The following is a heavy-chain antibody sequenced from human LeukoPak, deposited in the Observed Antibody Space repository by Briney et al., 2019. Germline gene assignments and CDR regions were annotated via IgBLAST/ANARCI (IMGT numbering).Heavy chain of an antibody. Sequence: GGSLRLSCAASGFTFSSYGMHWVRQSPGKGLEWVAVISYDGSNKYYADSVKGRFTISRDNSKNTLYLQMNSLRAEDTAVYYCAKSRLADPGVSSDGVNWFDPWGQGTLVTVSS. CDR3: AKSRLADPGVSSDGVNWFDP. CDR2: ISYDGSNK. D-gene: IGHD3-22*01. J-gene: IGHJ5*02. CDR1: GFTFSSYG. V-gene: IGHV3-30*18.